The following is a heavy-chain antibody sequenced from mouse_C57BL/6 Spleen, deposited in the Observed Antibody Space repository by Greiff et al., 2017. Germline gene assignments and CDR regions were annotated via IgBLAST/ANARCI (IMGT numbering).Heavy chain of an antibody. V-gene: IGHV1-69*01. Sequence: QVQLKQPGAELVMPGASVKLSCKASGYTFTSYWMHWVKQRPGQGLEWIGEIDPSDSYTNYNQKFKGKSTLTVDKSSSTAYMQLSSLTSEDSAVYYGARNSRRGFFAYWGQGTLVTVSA. J-gene: IGHJ3*01. D-gene: IGHD3-2*02. CDR2: IDPSDSYT. CDR1: GYTFTSYW. CDR3: ARNSRRGFFAY.